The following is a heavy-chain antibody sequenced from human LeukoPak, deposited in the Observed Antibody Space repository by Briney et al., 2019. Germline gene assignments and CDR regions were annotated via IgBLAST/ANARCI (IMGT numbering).Heavy chain of an antibody. CDR1: GGSISSSSYY. V-gene: IGHV4-39*07. D-gene: IGHD4-17*01. Sequence: SETLSLTCTVSGGSISSSSYYWGWIRQPPGTGLEWIGSIYYSGSTYYNPSLKSRVTISVDTSKNQFSLKLSSVTAADTAVYYCARGYGDYGGGTWYYMDVWGKGTTVTVSS. J-gene: IGHJ6*03. CDR2: IYYSGST. CDR3: ARGYGDYGGGTWYYMDV.